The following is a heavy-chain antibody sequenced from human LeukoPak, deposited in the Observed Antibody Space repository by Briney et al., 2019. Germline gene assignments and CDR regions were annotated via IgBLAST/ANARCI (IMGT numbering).Heavy chain of an antibody. CDR1: GFTFSDYY. CDR3: ARDQYPNKKWLVYFDY. CDR2: IWYDGNNK. D-gene: IGHD6-19*01. V-gene: IGHV3-33*08. Sequence: PGGSLRLSCAASGFTFSDYYMSWIRQAPGKGLEWVAVIWYDGNNKYYADSVKGRFTISRDNSKNTLYLQMNSLRAEDTAVYYCARDQYPNKKWLVYFDYWGQGTLVTVSS. J-gene: IGHJ4*02.